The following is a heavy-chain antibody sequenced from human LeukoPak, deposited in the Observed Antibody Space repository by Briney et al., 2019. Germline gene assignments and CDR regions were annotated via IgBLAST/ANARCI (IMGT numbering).Heavy chain of an antibody. J-gene: IGHJ4*02. CDR3: ARGRPHYYDSSGYYQN. CDR1: GGSFSGYY. D-gene: IGHD3-22*01. Sequence: SETLSLTCAVYGGSFSGYYWSWIRQPPGKGLEWIGEINHSGSTNYNPSLKSRVTISVDTSKNQFSLKLSSVTAADTAVYYCARGRPHYYDSSGYYQNWGQGTLVTVSS. CDR2: INHSGST. V-gene: IGHV4-34*01.